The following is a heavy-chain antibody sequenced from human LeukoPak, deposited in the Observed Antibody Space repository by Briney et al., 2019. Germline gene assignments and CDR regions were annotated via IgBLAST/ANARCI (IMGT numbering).Heavy chain of an antibody. CDR2: IYYSGST. V-gene: IGHV4-59*01. J-gene: IGHJ4*02. D-gene: IGHD3-22*01. Sequence: SETLSLTCTVYGGSISSYYWSWIRQPPGKGLEWIGYIYYSGSTNYNPSLKSRVTISVDTSKNQFSLKLSSVTAADTAVYYCARAGSGYRPAEIDYWGQGTLITVSS. CDR1: GGSISSYY. CDR3: ARAGSGYRPAEIDY.